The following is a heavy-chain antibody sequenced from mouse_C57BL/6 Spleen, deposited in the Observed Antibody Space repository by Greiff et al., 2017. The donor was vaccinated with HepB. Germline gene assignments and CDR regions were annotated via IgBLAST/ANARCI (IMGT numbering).Heavy chain of an antibody. CDR3: ARGGLIYDGYDY. J-gene: IGHJ2*01. D-gene: IGHD2-3*01. Sequence: QVQLQQPGAELVKPGASVKLSCKASGYSFTSYWMHWVKQRPGQGLEWIGMIHPNSGSTNYNEKFKSKATLTVDKSSSTAYMQLSSLTSEDSAVYYCARGGLIYDGYDYWGQGTTLTVSS. V-gene: IGHV1-64*01. CDR1: GYSFTSYW. CDR2: IHPNSGST.